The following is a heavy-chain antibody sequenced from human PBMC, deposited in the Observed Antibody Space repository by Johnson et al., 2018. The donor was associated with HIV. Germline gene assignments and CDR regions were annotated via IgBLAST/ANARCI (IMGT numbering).Heavy chain of an antibody. CDR2: MSFDGSNK. CDR3: ARARAGDAFDI. J-gene: IGHJ3*02. CDR1: GFTFSSYA. Sequence: QVQLVESGGGVVQPGRSLRLSCAASGFTFSSYAMHWVRQAPGKGLEWVSLMSFDGSNKDYADSVKGRFTISRDNSKNTLFLQMNSLTAGDTAVYYCARARAGDAFDIWGQGTMVTVSS. V-gene: IGHV3-30*04. D-gene: IGHD6-13*01.